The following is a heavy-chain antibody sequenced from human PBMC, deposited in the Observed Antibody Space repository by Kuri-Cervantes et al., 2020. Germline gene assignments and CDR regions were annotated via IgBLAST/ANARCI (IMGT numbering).Heavy chain of an antibody. CDR1: GFTFSSYA. CDR2: ISYDGSNK. V-gene: IGHV3-30-3*01. Sequence: GESLKISCAASGFTFSSYAMHWVRQAPGKGLEWVAVISYDGSNKYYADSVKGRFTISRDNSKNTLYLQMNSLRADDTAVYYCAKGVGGYNFDSWGQGTLVTVSS. CDR3: AKGVGGYNFDS. J-gene: IGHJ4*02. D-gene: IGHD5-24*01.